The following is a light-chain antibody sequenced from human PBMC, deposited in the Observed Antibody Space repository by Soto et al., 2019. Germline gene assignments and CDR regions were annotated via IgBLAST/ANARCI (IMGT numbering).Light chain of an antibody. CDR3: SSYTSSGTLV. V-gene: IGLV2-14*01. CDR1: SSDVGTYNY. CDR2: EVS. J-gene: IGLJ1*01. Sequence: QSVLTQPASVSGSPGQSLTISCTGTSSDVGTYNYVSWYQQHPGKVPKLLIYEVSYRPSGASNRFSASKSGNTASLTISGLQAEDEADYYCSSYTSSGTLVVGTGTKVTVL.